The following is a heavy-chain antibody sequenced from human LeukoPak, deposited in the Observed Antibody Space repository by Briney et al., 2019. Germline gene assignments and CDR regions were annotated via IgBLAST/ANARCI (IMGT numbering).Heavy chain of an antibody. V-gene: IGHV3-23*01. J-gene: IGHJ6*02. Sequence: GGSLRLSCAASGFRFDDYSMNWVRHVPGKGLEWVAGISDSGGRTKYADSVKGRFTISRDNPKNTLYLQMNSLRAEDTAVYYCARGGGATTPLDYYGMDVWGQGTTVTVSS. D-gene: IGHD1-26*01. CDR3: ARGGGATTPLDYYGMDV. CDR1: GFRFDDYS. CDR2: ISDSGGRT.